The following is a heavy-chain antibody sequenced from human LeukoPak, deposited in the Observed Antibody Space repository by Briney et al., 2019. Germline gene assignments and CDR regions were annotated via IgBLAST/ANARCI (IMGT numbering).Heavy chain of an antibody. D-gene: IGHD3/OR15-3a*01. J-gene: IGHJ6*03. V-gene: IGHV4-34*01. CDR2: INHSGST. Sequence: PSETLSLTCAVYGGSFSGYYWSWIRQPPGKGLEWIGEINHSGSTNYNPSLKSRVTISLDTSKNQFSLKLSSVTAADTAVYYCARDKGGLGRGYYYMDVWGEGTTVTVSS. CDR1: GGSFSGYY. CDR3: ARDKGGLGRGYYYMDV.